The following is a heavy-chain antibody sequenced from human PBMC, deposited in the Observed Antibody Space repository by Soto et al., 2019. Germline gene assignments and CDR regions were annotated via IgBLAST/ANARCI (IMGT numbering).Heavy chain of an antibody. V-gene: IGHV1-18*01. CDR3: ARPSGGYGDYALSLKY. CDR1: GYTFTGYG. D-gene: IGHD4-17*01. J-gene: IGHJ4*02. Sequence: QVQLVQSGAEVKKPGASVKVSCKASGYTFTGYGLAWVRQAPGQGLEWMGWISAYNGNTLYAQKFQVRLTMTTDTSTSTAYMELRSLRSDDTAVYFCARPSGGYGDYALSLKYWGQGTLVTVSS. CDR2: ISAYNGNT.